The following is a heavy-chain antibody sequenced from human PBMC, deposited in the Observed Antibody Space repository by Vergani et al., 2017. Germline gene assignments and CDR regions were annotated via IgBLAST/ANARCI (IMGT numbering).Heavy chain of an antibody. V-gene: IGHV4-39*01. CDR3: ARTESFILRYFHWAL. J-gene: IGHJ4*02. D-gene: IGHD3-9*01. Sequence: QVQLQQWGPGLLKPSETLSLTCAVYGGSITSSSYYWGWIRQPPGKGLEWIGNIYHSGGAYYNPSLKGRVTISVDTSKNQFSLEVTSVTAADTAIYFCARTESFILRYFHWALWGQGTLVTVSS. CDR2: IYHSGGA. CDR1: GGSITSSSYY.